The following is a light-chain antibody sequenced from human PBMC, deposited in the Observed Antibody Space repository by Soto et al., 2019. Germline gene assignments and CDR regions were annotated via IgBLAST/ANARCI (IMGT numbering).Light chain of an antibody. J-gene: IGLJ2*01. CDR3: SSYTSSSTVV. CDR2: DVG. Sequence: QSALTQPASVSGSPGQSITISCTGTSSDVGGYNYVSWYQQHPGKAPKLMLYDVGNRPSGVSNRFSGSKSGNTASLTISGLQAEDEADYYCSSYTSSSTVVFGGGTKVTVL. CDR1: SSDVGGYNY. V-gene: IGLV2-14*01.